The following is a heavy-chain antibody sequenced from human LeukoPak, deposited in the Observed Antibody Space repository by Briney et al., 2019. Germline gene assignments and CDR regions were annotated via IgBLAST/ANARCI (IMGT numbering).Heavy chain of an antibody. V-gene: IGHV4-30-2*01. Sequence: SQTLSLTCAVSGGSISSGDYSWSWIRQPPGKGLEWIGYIYHSGSTYYNPSLKSRVTISVDRSKNQFSLKLSSVTAADTAVYYCARTAAAGTVDYWGQGTLVTVSS. J-gene: IGHJ4*02. CDR2: IYHSGST. D-gene: IGHD6-13*01. CDR1: GGSISSGDYS. CDR3: ARTAAAGTVDY.